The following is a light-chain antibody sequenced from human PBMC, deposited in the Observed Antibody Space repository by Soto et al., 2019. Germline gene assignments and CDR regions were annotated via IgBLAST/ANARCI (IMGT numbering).Light chain of an antibody. Sequence: EIVLTQSPGTLSLSPGDRATLSCRASQSVSRSYLGWYQQKPGQAPRLLIYDVSDRATGIPGRFSGTGSGTDFTLTISSLEPEDFAVYYCHHRSNWPGTFGQGTKVDIK. CDR3: HHRSNWPGT. CDR1: QSVSRSY. CDR2: DVS. J-gene: IGKJ1*01. V-gene: IGKV3D-20*02.